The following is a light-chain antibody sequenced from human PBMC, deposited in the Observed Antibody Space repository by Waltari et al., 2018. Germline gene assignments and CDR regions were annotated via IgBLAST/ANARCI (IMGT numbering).Light chain of an antibody. J-gene: IGKJ1*01. Sequence: EPVMTQSPATLSVSPGERATLSCRASQSVSSNIAWYQQKPGQAPRLLIYYASTRATGIPARFSGSGSGTEFTLTISSLQSEDFALYYCQQYNNWPRTFGQGTKVEIE. CDR2: YAS. V-gene: IGKV3-15*01. CDR1: QSVSSN. CDR3: QQYNNWPRT.